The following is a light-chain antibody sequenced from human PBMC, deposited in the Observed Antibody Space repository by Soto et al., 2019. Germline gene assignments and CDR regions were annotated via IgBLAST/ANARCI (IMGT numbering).Light chain of an antibody. CDR2: DTS. Sequence: EIVLTQSPGTLSLSPGERATLSCRASQSVGSSYLAWYQQKPGQAPRLIIYDTSSRATGIPDRFSGSGSGTEFTLTISRLEPEDFAVYYCQQYGSSRTFGQGTKVEIK. CDR1: QSVGSSY. V-gene: IGKV3-20*01. J-gene: IGKJ1*01. CDR3: QQYGSSRT.